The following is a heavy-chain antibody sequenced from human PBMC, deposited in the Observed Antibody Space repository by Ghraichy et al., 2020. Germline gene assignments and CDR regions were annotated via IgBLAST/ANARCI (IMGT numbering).Heavy chain of an antibody. CDR1: GYTFTSYG. J-gene: IGHJ6*02. D-gene: IGHD2-2*01. Sequence: ASVKVSCKASGYTFTSYGISWVRQAPGQGLEWMGWISAYNGNTNYAQKLQDRVTMTTDTSTSTAYMELRSLRSDDTAVYYCARDSPIVVVPAAMEGVYYYYYYGMDVWGQGTTVTVSS. CDR2: ISAYNGNT. V-gene: IGHV1-18*01. CDR3: ARDSPIVVVPAAMEGVYYYYYYGMDV.